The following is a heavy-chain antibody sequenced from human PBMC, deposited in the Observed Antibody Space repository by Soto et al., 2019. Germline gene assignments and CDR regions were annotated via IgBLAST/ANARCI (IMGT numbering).Heavy chain of an antibody. CDR1: GGSISSSSYY. CDR2: IYYSGST. CDR3: ARHVRPREPVLRYFDWSPEYGMHV. Sequence: SETLSLTCTVSGGSISSSSYYWGWIRQPPGKGLEWIGSIYYSGSTYYNPSLKSRVTISVHTSKNQFSLKLSSVTAADTALYYCARHVRPREPVLRYFDWSPEYGMHVWGQGTTVTVYS. D-gene: IGHD3-9*01. V-gene: IGHV4-39*01. J-gene: IGHJ6*02.